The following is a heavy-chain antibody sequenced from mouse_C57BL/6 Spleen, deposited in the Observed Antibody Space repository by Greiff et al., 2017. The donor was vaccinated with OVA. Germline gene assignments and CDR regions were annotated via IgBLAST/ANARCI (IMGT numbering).Heavy chain of an antibody. CDR3: ARTGDGYYVWFAY. CDR2: IDPSDSYT. V-gene: IGHV1-69*01. J-gene: IGHJ3*01. D-gene: IGHD2-3*01. Sequence: VQLQQPGAELVMPGASVKLSCKASGYTFTSYWMHWVKQRPGQGLEWIGEIDPSDSYTNYNQKFKGKSTLTVDKSSSTAYMQLSSLTSEDSAVYYCARTGDGYYVWFAYWGQGTLVTVSA. CDR1: GYTFTSYW.